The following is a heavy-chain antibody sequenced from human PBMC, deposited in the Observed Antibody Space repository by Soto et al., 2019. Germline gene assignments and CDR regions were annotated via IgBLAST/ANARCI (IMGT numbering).Heavy chain of an antibody. D-gene: IGHD4-17*01. CDR1: GYTFTSYG. CDR3: ARGISYGDYSDWYFDL. J-gene: IGHJ2*01. Sequence: VASVKVSCKASGYTFTSYGISWVRQAPGQGLEWMGWISAYNGNTNYAQKLQGRVTMTTDTSTSTAYMELRSLRSDDTAVYYCARGISYGDYSDWYFDLWGRGTLGTVSS. CDR2: ISAYNGNT. V-gene: IGHV1-18*04.